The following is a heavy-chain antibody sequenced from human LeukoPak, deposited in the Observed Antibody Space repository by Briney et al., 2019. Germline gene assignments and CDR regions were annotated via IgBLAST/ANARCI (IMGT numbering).Heavy chain of an antibody. CDR3: ARGATGDY. D-gene: IGHD1-26*01. Sequence: GGTLRLSCAASGFTFSNYGMNWVRQAPGKGLEWVSVIYSGGSTYYADSVKGRFTISRDNSKNTLYLQMNSLRAEDTAVYYCARGATGDYWGQGTLVTVSS. CDR2: IYSGGST. CDR1: GFTFSNYG. V-gene: IGHV3-53*01. J-gene: IGHJ4*02.